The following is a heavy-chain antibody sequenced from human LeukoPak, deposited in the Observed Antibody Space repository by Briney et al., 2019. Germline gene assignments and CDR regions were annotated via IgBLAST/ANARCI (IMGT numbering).Heavy chain of an antibody. D-gene: IGHD2-2*01. CDR3: ATAPEPCSSATCYVFYYYYYMDV. CDR1: GFIFNNYA. Sequence: GGSLRLSCAASGFIFNNYAMYWVRQAPGKGLEWVAVISNDGTKKNYADSVKGRCIISRDNSKNMLYLEMNSLRAEDTAMYYCATAPEPCSSATCYVFYYYYYMDVWGTGTTVTISS. J-gene: IGHJ6*03. V-gene: IGHV3-30*04. CDR2: ISNDGTKK.